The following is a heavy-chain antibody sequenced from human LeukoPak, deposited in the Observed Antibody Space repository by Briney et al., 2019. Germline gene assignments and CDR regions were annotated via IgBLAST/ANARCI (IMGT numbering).Heavy chain of an antibody. CDR1: GGSISSYY. Sequence: PSETLSLTCTVSGGSISSYYWSWIRQPPGKGLEWIGYIYYSGSTNYNPSLKSRVTISVDTSKNQFSLKLSSVTAADTAVYYCARPAYYYDDAFDIWGQGTMVTVSS. D-gene: IGHD3-22*01. CDR3: ARPAYYYDDAFDI. J-gene: IGHJ3*02. V-gene: IGHV4-59*12. CDR2: IYYSGST.